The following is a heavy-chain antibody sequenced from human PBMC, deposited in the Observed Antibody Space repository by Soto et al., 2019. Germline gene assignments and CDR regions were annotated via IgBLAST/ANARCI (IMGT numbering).Heavy chain of an antibody. V-gene: IGHV3-66*01. CDR3: AAYSHKGY. Sequence: EEQLVESGGDLVQPGGSLRLSCAASGFTVSNNYMSWVRQAPGKGLEWVSLIYSGGSTYYADAVKGRFTISRDSSKNTLDLQMNSLRREDTAMYYCAAYSHKGYWAKGTLVTVSS. CDR1: GFTVSNNY. CDR2: IYSGGST. J-gene: IGHJ4*02. D-gene: IGHD3-16*01.